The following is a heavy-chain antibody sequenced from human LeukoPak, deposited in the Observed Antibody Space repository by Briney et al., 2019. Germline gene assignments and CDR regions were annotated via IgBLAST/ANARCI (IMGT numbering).Heavy chain of an antibody. Sequence: SVKVSCKASGGTFSSYAISWVRQAPGQGLEWMGGIIPIFGIANYAQKFQSRVTITADKSTSTAYMELSSLRSEDTAVYYCARDHPVDTAMVFYYYGMDVWGQGTTVTVSS. J-gene: IGHJ6*02. CDR3: ARDHPVDTAMVFYYYGMDV. V-gene: IGHV1-69*10. CDR1: GGTFSSYA. D-gene: IGHD5-18*01. CDR2: IIPIFGIA.